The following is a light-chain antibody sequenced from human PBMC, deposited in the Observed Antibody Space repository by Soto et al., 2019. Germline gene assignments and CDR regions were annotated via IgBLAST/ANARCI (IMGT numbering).Light chain of an antibody. V-gene: IGKV1-8*01. CDR1: QGISSY. Sequence: AIRMTQSPSSFSASTGDRVTITCRASQGISSYLAWYQQKPGKAPKLLIYAASTLQSGVPSRFSGSGSGTDFTLTISSLQPEDFATYYCQQYDNLVTFGGGTKVDI. CDR2: AAS. J-gene: IGKJ4*01. CDR3: QQYDNLVT.